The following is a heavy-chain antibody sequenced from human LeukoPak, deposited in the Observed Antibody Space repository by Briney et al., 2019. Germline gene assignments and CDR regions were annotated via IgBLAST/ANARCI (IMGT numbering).Heavy chain of an antibody. J-gene: IGHJ6*03. CDR1: GYTFTSYD. CDR3: AKGVLYYMDV. V-gene: IGHV1-46*01. D-gene: IGHD2-8*01. Sequence: ASVKVSCKASGYTFTSYDINWVRQAPGQGLEWMGIINPSGGSTSYAQKFQGRVTMTRDMSTSTVYMELSSLRSEDTAVYYCAKGVLYYMDVWGKGTTVTVSS. CDR2: INPSGGST.